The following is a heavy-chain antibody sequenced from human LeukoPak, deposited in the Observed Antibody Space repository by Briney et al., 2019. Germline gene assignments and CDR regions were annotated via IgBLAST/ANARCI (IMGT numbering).Heavy chain of an antibody. J-gene: IGHJ6*03. CDR3: ARNRGSYRYHYYYYMDV. Sequence: GGSLRLSCVASGFTFSSLWMHWVRQAPGKGLEWVSVIYSGGSTYYADSVKGRFTISRDNSKNTLYLQMNSLRAEDTAVYYCARNRGSYRYHYYYYMDVWGKGTTVTVSS. V-gene: IGHV3-53*01. D-gene: IGHD3-16*02. CDR2: IYSGGST. CDR1: GFTFSSLW.